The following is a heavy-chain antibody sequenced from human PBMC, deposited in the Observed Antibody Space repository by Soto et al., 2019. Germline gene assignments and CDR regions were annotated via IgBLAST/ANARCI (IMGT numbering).Heavy chain of an antibody. Sequence: LRLSCAASGFTFRSYGMHWVRQAPGKGLEWVAVISYDGSNKYYTDSVKGRFTISRDNSKNTLYLQMNSLRVEDTAVYYCAKSHCSSTSCYPLYYYYYGMDVWGQGTTVTVSS. CDR1: GFTFRSYG. D-gene: IGHD2-2*01. CDR3: AKSHCSSTSCYPLYYYYYGMDV. V-gene: IGHV3-30*18. J-gene: IGHJ6*02. CDR2: ISYDGSNK.